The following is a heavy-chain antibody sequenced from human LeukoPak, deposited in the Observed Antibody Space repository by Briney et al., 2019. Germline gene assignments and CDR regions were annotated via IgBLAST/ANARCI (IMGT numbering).Heavy chain of an antibody. D-gene: IGHD5-24*01. CDR1: GYSFSQYY. J-gene: IGHJ6*02. CDR2: INLRGNAT. CDR3: ATTPPNNYGMDV. V-gene: IGHV1-46*01. Sequence: ASVTVSCRASGYSFSQYYLHWVRQAPGEGIEGRGVINLRGNATNYAPQFEGRVTMNRDCSTNTVYMEVSTLRSEDADRYYCATTPPNNYGMDVWGQGTPFTVSS.